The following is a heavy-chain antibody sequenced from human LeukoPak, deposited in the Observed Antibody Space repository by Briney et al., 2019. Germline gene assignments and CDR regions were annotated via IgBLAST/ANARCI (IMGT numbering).Heavy chain of an antibody. CDR2: IYYSGST. Sequence: PSETLSLTCTVSGGSISSYYWSWIRQPPGKGLEWIGYIYYSGSTNYNPSLKSRVTISVDTSKNQFSPKLSSVTAADTAVYYCARARTILKPFDYWGQGTLVTVSS. J-gene: IGHJ4*02. CDR3: ARARTILKPFDY. V-gene: IGHV4-59*01. CDR1: GGSISSYY. D-gene: IGHD3-9*01.